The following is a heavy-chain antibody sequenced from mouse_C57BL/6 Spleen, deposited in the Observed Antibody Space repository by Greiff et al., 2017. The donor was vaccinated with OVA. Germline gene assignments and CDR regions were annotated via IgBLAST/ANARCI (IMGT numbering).Heavy chain of an antibody. J-gene: IGHJ2*01. V-gene: IGHV1-52*01. CDR3: AGGSSWYYFDY. CDR2: IDPSDSET. CDR1: GYTFTSYW. D-gene: IGHD1-1*01. Sequence: QVQLQQPGAELVRPGSSVKLSCKASGYTFTSYWMHWVKQRPIQGLEWIGNIDPSDSETHYNQKFKDKATLTVDKSSSTAYMPLSSLTSEDSAVYYCAGGSSWYYFDYWGQGTTLTVSS.